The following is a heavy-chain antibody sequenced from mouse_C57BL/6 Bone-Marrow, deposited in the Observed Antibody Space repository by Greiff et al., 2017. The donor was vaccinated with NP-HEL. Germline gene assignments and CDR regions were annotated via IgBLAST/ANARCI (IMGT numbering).Heavy chain of an antibody. V-gene: IGHV1-50*01. CDR3: ARPLQLRHAMDY. J-gene: IGHJ4*01. CDR2: IDPSDSYT. Sequence: VQLQQPGAELVKPGASVKLSCKASGYTFTSYWMQWVKQRPGQGLEWIGEIDPSDSYTNYNQKFKGKATLTVDTSSSTAYMQLSSLTSEDSAVYYCARPLQLRHAMDYWGQGTSVTVSS. D-gene: IGHD3-2*02. CDR1: GYTFTSYW.